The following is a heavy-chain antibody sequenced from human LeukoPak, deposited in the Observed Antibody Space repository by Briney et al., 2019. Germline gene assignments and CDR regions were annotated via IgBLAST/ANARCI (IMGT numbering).Heavy chain of an antibody. V-gene: IGHV3-9*01. D-gene: IGHD1-26*01. Sequence: GGSLRLSCAASGFTFDDYAMPWVRQAPGKGLEWVSGISWNSGSIGYADSVKGRFTISRDNAKSSLYLQMNSLRAEDTALYYCAKAGSYYAYFDYWGQGTLVTVSS. J-gene: IGHJ4*02. CDR3: AKAGSYYAYFDY. CDR1: GFTFDDYA. CDR2: ISWNSGSI.